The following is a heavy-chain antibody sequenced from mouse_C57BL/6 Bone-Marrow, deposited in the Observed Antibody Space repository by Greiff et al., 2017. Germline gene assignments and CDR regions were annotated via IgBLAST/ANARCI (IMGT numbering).Heavy chain of an antibody. J-gene: IGHJ3*01. CDR2: ISSGGSYT. CDR1: GFNFSSYG. CDR3: ASPVFALFAY. Sequence: EVKLMESGGDLVKPGGSLKLSCAASGFNFSSYGMSWVRQTPDKRLEWVATISSGGSYTYYPDSVKGRFTISRDNAKNTLYLQMSSLKSEDTAMSYCASPVFALFAYWGQGTLVTVSA. V-gene: IGHV5-6*01.